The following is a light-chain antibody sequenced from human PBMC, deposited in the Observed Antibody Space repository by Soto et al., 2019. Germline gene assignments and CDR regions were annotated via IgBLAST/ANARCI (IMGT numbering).Light chain of an antibody. V-gene: IGLV2-11*01. CDR3: CSYAGSPYV. CDR1: SSDVGGYNY. Sequence: QSALTQPRSVSASPGQSVAISCTGTSSDVGGYNYVSWYQQHPGKAPKLMIYDVSKRPSGVPDRFSGSKSGNTASLTISGVQAEDEADYYCCSYAGSPYVFGTGTKLTVL. J-gene: IGLJ1*01. CDR2: DVS.